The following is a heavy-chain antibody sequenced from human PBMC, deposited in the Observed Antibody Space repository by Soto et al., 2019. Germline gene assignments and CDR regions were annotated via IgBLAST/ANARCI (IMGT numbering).Heavy chain of an antibody. CDR3: ARGTLGYCSGGSCYPVDY. J-gene: IGHJ4*02. V-gene: IGHV4-31*03. D-gene: IGHD2-15*01. Sequence: QVQLQESGPGLVKPSQTLSLTCTVSGGSISSGGYYWSWIRQHPGKGLECIGYIYYSGSTYYNPSIKSRVTISVDTSKNQLSLKLSSVTAADTAVYYCARGTLGYCSGGSCYPVDYWGQGTLVTVSS. CDR1: GGSISSGGYY. CDR2: IYYSGST.